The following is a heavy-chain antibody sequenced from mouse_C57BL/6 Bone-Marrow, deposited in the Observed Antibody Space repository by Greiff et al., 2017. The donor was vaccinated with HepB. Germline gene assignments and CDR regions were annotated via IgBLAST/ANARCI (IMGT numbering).Heavy chain of an antibody. CDR1: GFTFSDYY. D-gene: IGHD1-1*01. Sequence: DVQLQESEGGLVQPGSSMKLSCTASGFTFSDYYMAWVRQVPEKGLEWVANINYDGSSTYYLDSLKSRFIISRDNAKNILYLQMSSLKSEDTATYYCARCWLLLRHWYFDVWGTGTTVTVSS. CDR2: INYDGSST. J-gene: IGHJ1*03. CDR3: ARCWLLLRHWYFDV. V-gene: IGHV5-16*01.